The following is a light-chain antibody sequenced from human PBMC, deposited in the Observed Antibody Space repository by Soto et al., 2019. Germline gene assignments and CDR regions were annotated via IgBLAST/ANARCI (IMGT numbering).Light chain of an antibody. CDR2: DAS. J-gene: IGKJ2*01. CDR3: QQRSNWPSYT. V-gene: IGKV3-11*01. CDR1: QSVSTY. Sequence: EIVLTQSPATLSLSPWERATLSCRASQSVSTYLAWYQQKPGQAPRLLMYDASNRATGIPAKFSGSGSGTDFTLTISSLEPEDFAVYYCQQRSNWPSYTFGQGTKLEIK.